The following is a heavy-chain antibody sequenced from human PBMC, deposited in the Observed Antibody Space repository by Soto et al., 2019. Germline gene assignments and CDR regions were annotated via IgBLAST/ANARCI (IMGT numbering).Heavy chain of an antibody. V-gene: IGHV5-51*01. CDR1: GYSFTSYW. D-gene: IGHD5-18*01. CDR3: AREGQLWNYYYYYGMDV. J-gene: IGHJ6*02. CDR2: IYPGDSDT. Sequence: GESLKISCKGSGYSFTSYWIGWVRQMPGKXLEWMGIIYPGDSDTRYSPSFQGQVTISADKSISTAYLQWSSLKASDTAMYYCAREGQLWNYYYYYGMDVWGQGTTVTVSS.